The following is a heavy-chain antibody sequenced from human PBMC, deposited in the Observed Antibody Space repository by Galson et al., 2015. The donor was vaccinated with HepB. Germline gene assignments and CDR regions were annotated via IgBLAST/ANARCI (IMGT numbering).Heavy chain of an antibody. CDR1: GGTFSSYA. Sequence: SVKVSCKASGGTFSSYAISWVRQAPGQGLEWMGGIIPIFGTANYAQKFQGRVTITADESTSTAYMELSSLRSEDTAVYYCARGGDSSGYYSAFDYWGQGTLVTVSS. V-gene: IGHV1-69*13. J-gene: IGHJ4*02. D-gene: IGHD3-22*01. CDR3: ARGGDSSGYYSAFDY. CDR2: IIPIFGTA.